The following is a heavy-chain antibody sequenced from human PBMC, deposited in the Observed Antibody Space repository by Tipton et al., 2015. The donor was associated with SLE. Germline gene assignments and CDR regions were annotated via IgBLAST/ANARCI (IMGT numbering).Heavy chain of an antibody. J-gene: IGHJ5*02. CDR1: GASISSSDYS. CDR2: ISSSGST. V-gene: IGHV4-39*01. D-gene: IGHD7-27*01. Sequence: TLSLTCNVSGASISSSDYSWGWMRQPPGKGLEWVASISSSGSTYYNPSLNSRVVISLDTDQFSLEVRSVTAADTAVYFCAASRAKTLGNWFDPWGQGTLVTVSS. CDR3: AASRAKTLGNWFDP.